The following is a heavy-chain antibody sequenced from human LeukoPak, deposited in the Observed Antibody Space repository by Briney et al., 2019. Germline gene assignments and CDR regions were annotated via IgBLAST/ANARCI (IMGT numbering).Heavy chain of an antibody. V-gene: IGHV1-18*01. J-gene: IGHJ4*02. CDR1: GYTFTYFG. D-gene: IGHD3-22*01. Sequence: VASAKVSCKASGYTFTYFGLSWVRQAPGQGLEWLGSISVHNGNTKYAPKFQGRVTITTDTSTSTAYLELRSLRSDDTAVYYCARGLYDGDYWGQGSLVTVSS. CDR2: ISVHNGNT. CDR3: ARGLYDGDY.